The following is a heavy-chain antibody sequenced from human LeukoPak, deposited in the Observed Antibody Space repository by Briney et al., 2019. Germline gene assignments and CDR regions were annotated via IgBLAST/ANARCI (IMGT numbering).Heavy chain of an antibody. CDR2: IYSGGST. CDR3: ARVSSSSSGGWFDP. V-gene: IGHV3-53*01. CDR1: GFTVSSNY. D-gene: IGHD6-6*01. Sequence: GGSLRLSCAASGFTVSSNYTSWVRQAPGKGLEWVSVIYSGGSTYYADSVKGRFTISRDNSKNTLYLQMNSLRAEDTAVYYCARVSSSSSGGWFDPWGQGTLVTVSS. J-gene: IGHJ5*02.